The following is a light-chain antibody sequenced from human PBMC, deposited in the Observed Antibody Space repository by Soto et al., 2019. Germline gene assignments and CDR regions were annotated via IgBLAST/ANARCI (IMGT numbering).Light chain of an antibody. CDR1: QSVRRTY. CDR3: QQYGTAPWT. V-gene: IGKV3-20*01. CDR2: GAS. J-gene: IGKJ1*01. Sequence: SQRSRSLSRGERANLSFVASQSVRRTYLAWYQQRPGQAPRLLIYGASDRATGIPDRFSGSGSGTDFTLTIRRLELEDFAVYSCQQYGTAPWTFGPGTKV.